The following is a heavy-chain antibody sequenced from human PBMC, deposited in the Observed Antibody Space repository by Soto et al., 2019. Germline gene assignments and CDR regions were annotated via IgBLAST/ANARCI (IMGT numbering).Heavy chain of an antibody. V-gene: IGHV4-34*01. Sequence: QVHLQQWGAGLLKPSETLSLTCAVNGGAFNGYYWTWMRQSPGKGLQWIGEINHSGTVDYNPSHMSLVTFSIDTSKKQFSLTLTSVTAADTAVYYCARAGAALVRGSIGGFDYWGQGTLVTVSS. CDR3: ARAGAALVRGSIGGFDY. CDR2: INHSGTV. CDR1: GGAFNGYY. J-gene: IGHJ4*02. D-gene: IGHD3-10*01.